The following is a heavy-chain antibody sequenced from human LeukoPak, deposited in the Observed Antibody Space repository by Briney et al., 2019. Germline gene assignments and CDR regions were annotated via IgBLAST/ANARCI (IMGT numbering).Heavy chain of an antibody. CDR2: IDRDGRDT. Sequence: GGSLRLSCVISGFTFNRCWMNWVRQASGKGLEWVAHIDRDGRDTYYVDSVKGRFTISRDNSKNTLYLQMNSLRPEDTAVYYCARPSCSSTSCYIFDYWGQGTLVTVSS. J-gene: IGHJ4*02. CDR3: ARPSCSSTSCYIFDY. CDR1: GFTFNRCW. V-gene: IGHV3-7*01. D-gene: IGHD2-2*02.